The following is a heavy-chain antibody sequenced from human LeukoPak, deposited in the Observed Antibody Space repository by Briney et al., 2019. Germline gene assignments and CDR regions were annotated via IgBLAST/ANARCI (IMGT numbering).Heavy chain of an antibody. CDR3: ARGFRVCSGGSCYSGSFDY. V-gene: IGHV3-30*04. J-gene: IGHJ4*02. D-gene: IGHD2-15*01. CDR1: GFNFNSYA. CDR2: ISYDGSNK. Sequence: GSSLRLSYAASGFNFNSYAMHWVRQAPAKGRAWVAVISYDGSNKYYADSVKGRFTMSRDNSKTTLYLQMNSLRAEDTAVYYCARGFRVCSGGSCYSGSFDYWGQGTLVTVSS.